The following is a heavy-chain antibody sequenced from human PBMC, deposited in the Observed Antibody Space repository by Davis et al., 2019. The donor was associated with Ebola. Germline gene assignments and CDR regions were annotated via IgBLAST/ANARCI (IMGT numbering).Heavy chain of an antibody. Sequence: SETLSLTCSVSGGSVKSHYWSWIRQPPGKGLEWIGYFFYSGNTNYNPSLMSRATISLNTSTNQVPLKLKSVTTADTAVYYCAALAGYWGQGTLVTVSS. CDR2: FFYSGNT. V-gene: IGHV4-59*02. CDR3: AALAGY. J-gene: IGHJ4*02. CDR1: GGSVKSHY.